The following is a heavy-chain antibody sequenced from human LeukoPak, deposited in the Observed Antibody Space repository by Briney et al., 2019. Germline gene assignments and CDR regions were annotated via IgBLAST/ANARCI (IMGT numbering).Heavy chain of an antibody. CDR3: AREVYSYPWYPHRGGFDF. V-gene: IGHV3-23*01. Sequence: GSLRLSCAASGFTFSDYVLSWLRQAPGQGLEWVSAISGSGDRTYYADSVKGHFTISRDNSKNTLYVEMNSLRAEDTAVYYCAREVYSYPWYPHRGGFDFWGQGTMVTVSS. D-gene: IGHD3-16*02. J-gene: IGHJ3*01. CDR2: ISGSGDRT. CDR1: GFTFSDYV.